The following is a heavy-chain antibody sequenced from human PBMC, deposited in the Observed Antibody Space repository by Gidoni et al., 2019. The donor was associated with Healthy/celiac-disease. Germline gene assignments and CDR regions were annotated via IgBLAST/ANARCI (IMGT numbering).Heavy chain of an antibody. Sequence: EVQLVESGGGLVQPGRSLRLSCAASGFTFDDYAMHWVRQAPGKGLGWVSGICWNSGSIGYADSVKGRFTISRDNAKNSLYLQMNSLRAEDTALYYCAKDWSIAARSDAFDIWGQGTMVTVSS. CDR2: ICWNSGSI. CDR1: GFTFDDYA. CDR3: AKDWSIAARSDAFDI. V-gene: IGHV3-9*01. D-gene: IGHD6-6*01. J-gene: IGHJ3*02.